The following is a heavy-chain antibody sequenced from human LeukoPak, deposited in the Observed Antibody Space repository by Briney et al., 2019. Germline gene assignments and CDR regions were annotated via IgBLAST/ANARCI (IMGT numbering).Heavy chain of an antibody. CDR2: ISSSSRDL. CDR1: GFTFSTYS. CDR3: ARGFSEDYGDYFDY. V-gene: IGHV3-21*04. D-gene: IGHD4-17*01. J-gene: IGHJ4*02. Sequence: GGSLRLSCAASGFTFSTYSMNWVRQAPGKGLEWVSSISSSSRDLYYADSVKGRFTISRDNSKNTLYLQMNSLRADDTAVYYCARGFSEDYGDYFDYWGQGTLVTVSS.